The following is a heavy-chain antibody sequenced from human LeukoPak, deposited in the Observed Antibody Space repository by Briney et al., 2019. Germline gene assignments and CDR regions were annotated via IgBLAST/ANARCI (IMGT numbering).Heavy chain of an antibody. CDR3: ARSVRHYYDSSGYFNWFDP. V-gene: IGHV5-51*01. J-gene: IGHJ5*02. CDR2: IYPGDSDT. CDR1: GYSFTGYW. D-gene: IGHD3-22*01. Sequence: GESLKISCKGSGYSFTGYWIGWVRQMPGKGLEWMGIIYPGDSDTRYSPSFQGQVTISADKSISTAYLQWSSLKASDTAMYYCARSVRHYYDSSGYFNWFDPWGQGTLVTVSS.